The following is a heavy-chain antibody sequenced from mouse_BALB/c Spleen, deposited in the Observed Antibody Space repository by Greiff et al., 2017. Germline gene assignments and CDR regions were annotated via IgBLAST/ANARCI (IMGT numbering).Heavy chain of an antibody. V-gene: IGHV3-2*02. CDR2: ISYSGST. Sequence: EVKLMESGPGLVKPSQSLSLTCTVTGYSITSDYAWNWIRQFPGNKLEWMGYISYSGSTSYNPSLKSRISITRDTSKNQFFLQLKSVTTEDTATYYCARDGNDAMDYWGQGTSVTVSS. CDR1: GYSITSDYA. J-gene: IGHJ4*01. D-gene: IGHD2-1*01. CDR3: ARDGNDAMDY.